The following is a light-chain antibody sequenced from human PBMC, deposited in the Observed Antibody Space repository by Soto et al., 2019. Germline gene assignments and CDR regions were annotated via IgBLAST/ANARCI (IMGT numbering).Light chain of an antibody. CDR1: NNDVGDYNY. CDR2: DVS. J-gene: IGLJ1*01. V-gene: IGLV2-14*03. Sequence: QSALTQPASVSGSPGQSITISCTGTNNDVGDYNYVSWYQQHPGKAPKLIIYDVSNRPSGVSYRFSGSKSGNTASLTISGLQAEDDADYYCCSYTTSSLYVFGTGTKVTVL. CDR3: CSYTTSSLYV.